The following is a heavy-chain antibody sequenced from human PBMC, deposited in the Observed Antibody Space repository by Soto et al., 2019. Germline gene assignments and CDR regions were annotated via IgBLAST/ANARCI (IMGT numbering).Heavy chain of an antibody. D-gene: IGHD3-3*01. CDR3: ARGNFWSGYHYGMDV. V-gene: IGHV4-59*02. CDR2: INYSGST. Sequence: SESLYLTCSVSGGSVGHFFWGWIRQPPGKGLEWITYINYSGSTNNNPSLENRVTISVDTSKNQFSLRLSSVTAADTAVYYCARGNFWSGYHYGMDVWGQGTTVTVS. J-gene: IGHJ6*02. CDR1: GGSVGHFF.